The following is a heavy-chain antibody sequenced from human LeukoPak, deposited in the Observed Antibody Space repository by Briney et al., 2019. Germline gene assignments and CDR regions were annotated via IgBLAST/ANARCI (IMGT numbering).Heavy chain of an antibody. CDR2: IFGSGDTT. CDR3: AKRNTMVRGGPCFDY. J-gene: IGHJ4*02. V-gene: IGHV3-23*01. D-gene: IGHD3-10*01. CDR1: GFPFSSYA. Sequence: GGSLRLSCAASGFPFSSYAMNWVRQAPGKGLEGVSLIFGSGDTTYYADSVKGRFTVSRDNSKNMLYLQMNNLRPEDTATYYCAKRNTMVRGGPCFDYWGQGLMVTVSS.